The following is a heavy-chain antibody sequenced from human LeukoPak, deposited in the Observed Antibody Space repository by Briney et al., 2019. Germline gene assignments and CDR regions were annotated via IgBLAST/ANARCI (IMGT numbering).Heavy chain of an antibody. J-gene: IGHJ4*02. D-gene: IGHD6-13*01. Sequence: PGGSLRLSCAASGFTFSSYAMHWVRQAPGKGLEWVAVISYDGSNKYYADSVKGRFTISRDNSKNTLYLQMNSLRAEDTAVYYCARLPRSGIAATHDYWGQGTLVTVSS. CDR3: ARLPRSGIAATHDY. V-gene: IGHV3-30-3*01. CDR2: ISYDGSNK. CDR1: GFTFSSYA.